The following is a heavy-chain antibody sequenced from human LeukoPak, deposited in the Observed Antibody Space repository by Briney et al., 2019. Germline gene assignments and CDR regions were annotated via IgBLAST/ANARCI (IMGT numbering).Heavy chain of an antibody. D-gene: IGHD6-19*01. CDR2: IKNDGSET. CDR3: VKNDGWFHLAQ. V-gene: IGHV3-7*03. J-gene: IGHJ4*02. CDR1: GFNFRDHW. Sequence: GGSLRLSCAVSGFNFRDHWMDWVRQAPGKGLEWVGHIKNDGSETYYLDSLKGRFSISRDNTNNALYLQMNSLRAEDTAVYYCVKNDGWFHLAQWGQGTLVTVSS.